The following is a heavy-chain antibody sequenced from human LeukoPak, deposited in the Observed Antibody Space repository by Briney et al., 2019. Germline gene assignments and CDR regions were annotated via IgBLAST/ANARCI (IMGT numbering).Heavy chain of an antibody. D-gene: IGHD3-3*01. CDR1: GGTFSSYA. V-gene: IGHV1-69*04. CDR3: ARDEDYDFWSGYPDY. J-gene: IGHJ4*02. CDR2: IIPILGIA. Sequence: ASVKVSCKASGGTFSSYAISWVRQAPRQGLEWMGRIIPILGIANYAQKFQGRVTITADKSTSTAYMELSSLRSEDTAVYYCARDEDYDFWSGYPDYWGQGTLVTVSS.